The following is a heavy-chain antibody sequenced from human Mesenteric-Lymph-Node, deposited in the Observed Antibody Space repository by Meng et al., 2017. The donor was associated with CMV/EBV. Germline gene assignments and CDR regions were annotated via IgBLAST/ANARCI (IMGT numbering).Heavy chain of an antibody. V-gene: IGHV4-59*01. Sequence: SETLSLTCTVSGGSISSYYWSWIRQPPGKGLEWIGYIYYSGSTNYNPSLKSRVTISVDTSKNQFSLKLSSVTAADTAVYYCARRTAAPRTYYYYGMDVWGQGTTVTVSS. D-gene: IGHD2-2*01. CDR2: IYYSGST. CDR3: ARRTAAPRTYYYYGMDV. J-gene: IGHJ6*02. CDR1: GGSISSYY.